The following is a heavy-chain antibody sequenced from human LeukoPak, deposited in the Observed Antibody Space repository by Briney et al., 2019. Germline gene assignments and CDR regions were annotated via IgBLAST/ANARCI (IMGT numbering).Heavy chain of an antibody. D-gene: IGHD2-2*01. J-gene: IGHJ5*02. Sequence: GGSLRLSCAASGFTFSSYAMIWVRQAPGEGLECVSTMSGIGSSTFYADFVKGRFTIARDNSKNTLYLQMNSLRAEDTAIYYCARGKYCSSTSCSFMDYWFDPWGQGTLVTVSS. CDR1: GFTFSSYA. V-gene: IGHV3-23*01. CDR3: ARGKYCSSTSCSFMDYWFDP. CDR2: MSGIGSST.